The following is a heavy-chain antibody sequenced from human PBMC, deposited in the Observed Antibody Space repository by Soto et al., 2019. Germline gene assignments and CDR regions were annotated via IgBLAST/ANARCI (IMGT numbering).Heavy chain of an antibody. V-gene: IGHV4-61*08. D-gene: IGHD3-16*02. CDR3: ARRRRTDYDYIWGSYREYYFDY. Sequence: SETLSLTCTVSGGSISSGGYYWSWIRQHPGKGLEWIGYIYYSGSTNYNPSLKSRVTISVDTSKNQFSLKLSSVTAADTAVYYCARRRRTDYDYIWGSYREYYFDYWGQGTLVTVSS. CDR1: GGSISSGGYY. CDR2: IYYSGST. J-gene: IGHJ4*02.